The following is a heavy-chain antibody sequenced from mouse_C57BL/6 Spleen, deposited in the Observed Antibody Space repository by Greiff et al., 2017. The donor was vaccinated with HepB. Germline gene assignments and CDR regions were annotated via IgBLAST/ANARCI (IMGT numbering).Heavy chain of an antibody. CDR1: GFTFSDYG. Sequence: EVQGVESGGGLVKPGGSLKLSCAASGFTFSDYGMHWVRQAPEKGLEWVAYISSGSSTIYYADTVKGRFTISRDNAKDTLFLQLTSLRSEDTAMYYCSRVITTVVAGPSEYYAMDYLGQGTSVTVAS. CDR3: SRVITTVVAGPSEYYAMDY. V-gene: IGHV5-17*01. CDR2: ISSGSSTI. J-gene: IGHJ4*01. D-gene: IGHD1-1*01.